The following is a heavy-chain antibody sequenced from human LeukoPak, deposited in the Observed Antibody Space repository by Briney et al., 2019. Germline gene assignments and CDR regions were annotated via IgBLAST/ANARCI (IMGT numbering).Heavy chain of an antibody. J-gene: IGHJ6*02. CDR3: AKDLYGSMDV. D-gene: IGHD3-10*01. CDR1: XFTFXSYG. CDR2: ISYDGSNK. V-gene: IGHV3-30*18. Sequence: SXXLSXXXSXFTFXSYGMHWVRQAPGKGLEWVAVISYDGSNKYYADSVKGRFTISRDNSKNTLYLQMNSLRAEDTAVYYCAKDLYGSMDVWGQGTTVTVSS.